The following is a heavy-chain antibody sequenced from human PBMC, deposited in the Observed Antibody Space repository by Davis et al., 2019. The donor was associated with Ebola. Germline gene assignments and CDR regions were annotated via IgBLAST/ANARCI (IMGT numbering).Heavy chain of an antibody. Sequence: PGGSLRLSCAVYGGSSKDYYWAWIRQSPGQGLEWIGEINHRGKARYNTALKSRVTISIDTSKMQFSLRLTSVTAADTAVYYCASPHQIRGKDCFDYWDQGNLVIVSS. J-gene: IGHJ4*02. CDR2: INHRGKA. CDR3: ASPHQIRGKDCFDY. CDR1: GGSSKDYY. V-gene: IGHV4-34*01.